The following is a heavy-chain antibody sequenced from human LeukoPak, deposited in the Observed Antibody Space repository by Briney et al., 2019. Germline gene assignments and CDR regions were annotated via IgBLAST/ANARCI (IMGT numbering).Heavy chain of an antibody. D-gene: IGHD1-26*01. CDR2: IYYSGST. J-gene: IGHJ4*02. CDR3: ARGWELPSFDN. V-gene: IGHV4-61*08. CDR1: GGSISSGGYY. Sequence: SETLSLTCAVSGGSISSGGYYWSWIRQPPGKGLEWIGYIYYSGSTNYNPSLKSRVTISVDTSKNQFSLKLSSVTAADTAVYYCARGWELPSFDNWGQGTLVTVSS.